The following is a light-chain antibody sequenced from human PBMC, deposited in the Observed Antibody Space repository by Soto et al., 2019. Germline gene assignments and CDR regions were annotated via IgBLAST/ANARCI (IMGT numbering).Light chain of an antibody. J-gene: IGKJ2*01. CDR2: AAY. CDR1: KSISSY. Sequence: DIRMTQSPSSLSASVGDRVNITCRASKSISSYLNWYQHKPGTAPKFLIYAAYRLQSGVPSRFTGSGSRTDFTLTISSLQPEDFATYFCQQSNSSPYTFGQGTRLEIK. CDR3: QQSNSSPYT. V-gene: IGKV1-39*01.